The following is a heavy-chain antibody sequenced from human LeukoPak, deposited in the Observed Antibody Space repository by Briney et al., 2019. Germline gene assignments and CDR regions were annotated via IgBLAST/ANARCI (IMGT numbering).Heavy chain of an antibody. CDR3: ARGPRRPKSSWNKTMSYYFDY. CDR2: INHDAGT. CDR1: CWSVSCYY. J-gene: IGHJ4*02. V-gene: IGHV4-34*01. D-gene: IGHD1/OR15-1a*01. Sequence: RAETLSLSYAFDCWSVSCYYVSWSRQPPGKGLWLIVEINHDAGTNYNPSLKSRVTISVDTSKNTFSLKLSSVTAADTPVYYCARGPRRPKSSWNKTMSYYFDYWGQGTLLTVSS.